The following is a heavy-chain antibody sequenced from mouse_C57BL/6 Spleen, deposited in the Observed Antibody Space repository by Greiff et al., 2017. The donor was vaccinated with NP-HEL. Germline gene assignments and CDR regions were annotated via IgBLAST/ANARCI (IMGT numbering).Heavy chain of an antibody. V-gene: IGHV14-4*01. CDR3: TTLIYYYGSSYPY. J-gene: IGHJ3*01. CDR2: IDPENGDT. CDR1: GFNIKDDY. D-gene: IGHD1-1*01. Sequence: EVQLQQSGAELVRPGASVKLSCTASGFNIKDDYMHWVKQRPEQGLEWIGWIDPENGDTEYASKFQGKATITADTSSNTAYLQLSSLTSEDTAVYYCTTLIYYYGSSYPYWGQGTLVTVSA.